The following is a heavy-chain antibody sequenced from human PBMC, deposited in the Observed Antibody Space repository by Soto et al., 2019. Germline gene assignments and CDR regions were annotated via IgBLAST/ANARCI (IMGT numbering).Heavy chain of an antibody. CDR3: AGGQFRQLFDY. Sequence: SETLSLTCAVYGGSFSGYYWSWIRQPPGKGLEWIGEINHSGSTNYNPSLKSRVTISVDTSRNQFSLQLSSVTAADTAVYYCAGGQFRQLFDYWGQGTQVTVSS. V-gene: IGHV4-34*01. J-gene: IGHJ4*02. CDR1: GGSFSGYY. D-gene: IGHD1-1*01. CDR2: INHSGST.